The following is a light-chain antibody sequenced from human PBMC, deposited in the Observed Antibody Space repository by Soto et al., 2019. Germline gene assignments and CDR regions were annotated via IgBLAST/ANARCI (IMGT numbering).Light chain of an antibody. J-gene: IGLJ3*02. CDR1: TSDVGGFDS. CDR2: EVS. Sequence: QSALTQPASVSGSPGQSITISCTATTSDVGGFDSVSWYQRHPGTAPRVIIYEVSNRPSGVSYRFSGSKSANTASLTISGLQADDEADYYCSSYTTSNTWLFGGGTKVTVL. CDR3: SSYTTSNTWL. V-gene: IGLV2-14*01.